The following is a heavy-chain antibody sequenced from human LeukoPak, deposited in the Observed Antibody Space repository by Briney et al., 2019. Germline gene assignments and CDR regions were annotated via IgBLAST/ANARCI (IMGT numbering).Heavy chain of an antibody. Sequence: SETLSLTCSVSGYSISSGNYWGWIRLPPGKGLQWIGSIYHSGSTYYNPSLKSRVTISVDTSKNQFSLKLSSVTAADTAVYYCARGYRDDSSGYYLNYYYYYYMDVWGKGTTVTVSS. CDR3: ARGYRDDSSGYYLNYYYYYYMDV. CDR1: GYSISSGNY. V-gene: IGHV4-38-2*01. CDR2: IYHSGST. J-gene: IGHJ6*03. D-gene: IGHD3-22*01.